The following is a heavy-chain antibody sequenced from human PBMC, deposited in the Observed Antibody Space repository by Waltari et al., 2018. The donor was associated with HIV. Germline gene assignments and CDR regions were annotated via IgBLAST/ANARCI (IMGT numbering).Heavy chain of an antibody. D-gene: IGHD3-10*01. CDR1: GFTLDDYA. J-gene: IGHJ5*02. V-gene: IGHV3-9*01. CDR3: AKDRSGNYYNPWFDP. CDR2: ISWNGGGI. Sequence: EVQLVASGGGLVQPRRSLSISCAASGFTLDDYAMPWLRQVPGKGLEWVSGISWNGGGIGYADSVKGRFTISRDNSKNSLYLQMNSLRAEDTAMYYCAKDRSGNYYNPWFDPWGQGTLVTVSS.